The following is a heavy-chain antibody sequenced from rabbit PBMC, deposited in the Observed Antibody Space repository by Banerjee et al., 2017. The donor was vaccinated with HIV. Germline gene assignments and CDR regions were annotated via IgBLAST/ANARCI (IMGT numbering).Heavy chain of an antibody. CDR2: INAGSGNT. D-gene: IGHD1-1*01. Sequence: QSLEESGGDLVKPGASLTLTCEASGLDFSSSYWICWVRQAPGKGLEWIECINAGSGNTYYASWAKGRFTISKTSSTTVTLQMTSLTAADTATYFCAGGASSDIGLGLWGPGTLVTVS. CDR3: AGGASSDIGLGL. V-gene: IGHV1S40*01. J-gene: IGHJ4*01. CDR1: GLDFSSSYW.